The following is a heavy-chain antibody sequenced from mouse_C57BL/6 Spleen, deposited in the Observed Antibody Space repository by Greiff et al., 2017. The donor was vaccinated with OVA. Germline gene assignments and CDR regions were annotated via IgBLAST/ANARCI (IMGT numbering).Heavy chain of an antibody. CDR3: ARPSGTGWYFDV. J-gene: IGHJ1*03. V-gene: IGHV3-6*01. CDR1: GYSITSGYY. Sequence: EVQLQESGPGLVKPSQSLSLTCSVTGYSITSGYYWNWIRQFPGNKLEWMGYISYDGSNNYNPSLKNRISITRDTSKNQFFLKLNSVTTEDTATYYCARPSGTGWYFDVWGTGTTVTVSS. D-gene: IGHD4-1*01. CDR2: ISYDGSN.